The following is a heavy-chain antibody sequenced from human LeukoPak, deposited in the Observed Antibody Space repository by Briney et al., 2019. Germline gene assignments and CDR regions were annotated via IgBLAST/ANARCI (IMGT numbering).Heavy chain of an antibody. CDR2: INQDDSEK. CDR3: ARRSDDYDSSAYYH. J-gene: IGHJ4*02. V-gene: IGHV3-7*01. D-gene: IGHD3-22*01. Sequence: GGSLRLSCAASGFTFSDYWMGWVRQAPGKGLEWVANINQDDSEKFYVDSVKGRFTISRDNAKNSLYLQMNSLRAEDTAVYYCARRSDDYDSSAYYHWGQGTLVTVSS. CDR1: GFTFSDYW.